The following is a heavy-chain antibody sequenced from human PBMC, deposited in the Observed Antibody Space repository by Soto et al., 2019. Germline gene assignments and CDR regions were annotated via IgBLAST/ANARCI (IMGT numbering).Heavy chain of an antibody. CDR3: ARDYLRSSSSRTYGMDV. D-gene: IGHD6-6*01. V-gene: IGHV3-72*01. CDR1: GFTLSDHY. CDR2: SRDRAQGYST. Sequence: PWGSLILSSECTGFTLSDHYIYLVRQAPGKGLEWVGRSRDRAQGYSTAYAASVKGRFTTSRDESKNSLYLQMNSLRAEDTAVYYCARDYLRSSSSRTYGMDVWGQGTTVTVSS. J-gene: IGHJ6*01.